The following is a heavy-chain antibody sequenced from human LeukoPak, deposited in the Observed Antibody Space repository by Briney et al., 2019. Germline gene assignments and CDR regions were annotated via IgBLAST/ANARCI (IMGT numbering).Heavy chain of an antibody. V-gene: IGHV3-30*04. Sequence: TGGSLRLSCAASGFTFSSYAMHWVRQAPGKGLEWVAVISYDGSNKYYADSVKGRFTISRDNSKNTLYLQMNSLRAEDTAVYYCARPQYQRYSSGWSTPGDYWGQGTLVTVSS. J-gene: IGHJ4*02. CDR2: ISYDGSNK. CDR3: ARPQYQRYSSGWSTPGDY. CDR1: GFTFSSYA. D-gene: IGHD6-19*01.